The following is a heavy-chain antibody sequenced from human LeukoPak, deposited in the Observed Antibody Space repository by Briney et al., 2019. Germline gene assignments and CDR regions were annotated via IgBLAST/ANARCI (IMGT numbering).Heavy chain of an antibody. CDR2: IKSKADGEKT. V-gene: IGHV3-15*01. D-gene: IGHD4/OR15-4a*01. J-gene: IGHJ4*02. Sequence: PGGSLRLSCAASRFTFSNDWMNWVRQAPGKGLEWVGRIKSKADGEKTEYAAPGKGRFTISRDDSNNMVYLQMNSLKIEDTAVYYCAIDEPNYAPYDFDYWGQGTLVTVSS. CDR3: AIDEPNYAPYDFDY. CDR1: RFTFSNDW.